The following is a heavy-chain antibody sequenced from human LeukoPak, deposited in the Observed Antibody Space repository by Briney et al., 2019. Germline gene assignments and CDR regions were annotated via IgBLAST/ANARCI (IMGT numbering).Heavy chain of an antibody. Sequence: SETLSLTCTVSGGSISSSNYYWGWIRQPPGKGLEWIGSIYTSGSTNYNPSLKSRVTISVDTSKNQFSLKLSSVTAADTAVYYCARLHGSGLGFDYWGQGTLVTVSS. V-gene: IGHV4-39*07. J-gene: IGHJ4*02. CDR1: GGSISSSNYY. CDR3: ARLHGSGLGFDY. D-gene: IGHD3-10*01. CDR2: IYTSGST.